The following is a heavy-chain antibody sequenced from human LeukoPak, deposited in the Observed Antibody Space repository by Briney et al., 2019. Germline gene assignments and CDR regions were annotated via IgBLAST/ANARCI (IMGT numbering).Heavy chain of an antibody. CDR1: GFTFSSYG. J-gene: IGHJ4*02. CDR3: ARDQDQLWFHFDY. V-gene: IGHV3-33*01. Sequence: QAGRSLRPSCAASGFTFSSYGMHWVRQAPGKGLEWVAVIWYDGSNKYYADSVKGRFTISRDNSKNTLYLQMNSLRAEDTAVYCCARDQDQLWFHFDYWGQGTLVTVSS. D-gene: IGHD5-18*01. CDR2: IWYDGSNK.